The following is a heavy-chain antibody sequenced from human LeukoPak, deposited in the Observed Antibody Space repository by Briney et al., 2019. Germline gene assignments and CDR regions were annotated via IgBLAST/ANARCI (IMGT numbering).Heavy chain of an antibody. CDR1: GFTFSSYS. J-gene: IGHJ5*02. CDR3: ARDMNYDILTNSWFDP. V-gene: IGHV3-21*01. CDR2: ISSSSSYI. D-gene: IGHD3-9*01. Sequence: GGSLRLSCAASGFTFSSYSMSWVRQAPGKGLEWVSSISSSSSYIYYADSVKGRFTISRDNAKNSLYLQMNSLRAEDTAVYYCARDMNYDILTNSWFDPWGQGTLVTVSS.